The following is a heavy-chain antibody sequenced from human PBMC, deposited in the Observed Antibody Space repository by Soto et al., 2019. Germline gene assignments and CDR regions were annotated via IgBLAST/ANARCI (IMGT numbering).Heavy chain of an antibody. V-gene: IGHV1-69*06. Sequence: QVQLVQSGAEVKNPGSSVRVSCKTSGFTFNVYGIHWVRQAPGQGLEWMGGLIPIYDEPNYAQKFQGRVTITAYKSTATVYLELNSLRSEDTAVYFCARVRDPHLDHYGLDVWGQGTTVTVSS. CDR3: ARVRDPHLDHYGLDV. J-gene: IGHJ6*02. CDR1: GFTFNVYG. CDR2: LIPIYDEP.